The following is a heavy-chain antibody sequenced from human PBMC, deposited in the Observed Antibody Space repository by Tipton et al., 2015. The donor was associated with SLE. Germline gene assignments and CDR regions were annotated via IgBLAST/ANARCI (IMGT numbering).Heavy chain of an antibody. CDR3: ARGGQRDAFDI. V-gene: IGHV1-2*06. CDR1: GFTFSSYD. Sequence: SGFTFSSYDMHWVRQAPGQGLEWMGRINPNSGGTNYAQKFQGRVTMTRDTSISTAYMELSRLRSDDTAVYYCARGGQRDAFDIWGQGTMVTVSS. CDR2: INPNSGGT. J-gene: IGHJ3*02.